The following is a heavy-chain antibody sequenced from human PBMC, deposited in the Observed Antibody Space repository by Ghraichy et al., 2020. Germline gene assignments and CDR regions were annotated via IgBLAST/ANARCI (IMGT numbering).Heavy chain of an antibody. J-gene: IGHJ4*02. V-gene: IGHV4-30-2*01. CDR2: IYHSGST. CDR1: GGSISSGGYS. CDR3: ARGSSGWSFDY. Sequence: SETLSLTCAVSGGSISSGGYSWSWIRQPPGKGLEWIGYIYHSGSTYYNPSLKSRVSISVDRSKNQFSLKLSSVTAADTAVYCCARGSSGWSFDYWGQGTLVTVSS. D-gene: IGHD6-19*01.